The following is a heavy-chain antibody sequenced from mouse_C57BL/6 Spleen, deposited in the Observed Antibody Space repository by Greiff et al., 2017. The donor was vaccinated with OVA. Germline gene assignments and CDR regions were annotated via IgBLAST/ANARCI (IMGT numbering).Heavy chain of an antibody. CDR1: GYTFTSYW. Sequence: QVQLQQPGAELVRPGSSVKLSCKASGYTFTSYWMDWVKQRPGQGLEWIGNIYPSDSETHYNQKFKDKATLTVDKSSSTAYMQLSSLTSEDSAVYYCARSGDDAGDYWGQGTTLTVSS. V-gene: IGHV1-61*01. CDR2: IYPSDSET. J-gene: IGHJ2*01. D-gene: IGHD2-12*01. CDR3: ARSGDDAGDY.